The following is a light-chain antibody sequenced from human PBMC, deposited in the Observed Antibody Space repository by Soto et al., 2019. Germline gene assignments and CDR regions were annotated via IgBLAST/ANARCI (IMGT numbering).Light chain of an antibody. V-gene: IGKV3-20*01. CDR1: QSVSSSY. J-gene: IGKJ2*01. CDR2: GAS. Sequence: EIVLTQSPGTLSLSPGERATLSCRASQSVSSSYLAWYQQKPGQAPRLLIYGASSTTTGIPDRFSGSGSGTEFSLIISSLEPEDFSVYYCQQYGSSPPYTFGQGTKLEIK. CDR3: QQYGSSPPYT.